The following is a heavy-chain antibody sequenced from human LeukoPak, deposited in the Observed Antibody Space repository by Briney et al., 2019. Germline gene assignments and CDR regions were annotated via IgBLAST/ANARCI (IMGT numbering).Heavy chain of an antibody. D-gene: IGHD3-22*01. CDR3: ARSPMTNLSFDV. Sequence: PSETLSLTCTVSGGSISNHYWTWIRQPPGKGLEWIGYIFSSGSTTYNPSLKSRLTISVDTSKNQFSLKLSSVTAADTAVNFCARSPMTNLSFDVWGQGTMVTVSS. V-gene: IGHV4-59*11. CDR2: IFSSGST. J-gene: IGHJ3*01. CDR1: GGSISNHY.